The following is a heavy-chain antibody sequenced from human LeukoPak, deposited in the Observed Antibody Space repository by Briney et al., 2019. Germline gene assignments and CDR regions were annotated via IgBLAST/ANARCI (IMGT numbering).Heavy chain of an antibody. CDR3: ARHGYSSGSLAWFDP. Sequence: SETLSLTCSVSGGSITTHYWSWIRQPPGKGLEWIGYVHHTDSPNFNPPLKSRVTISLDTSKNQFSLKLSSVTAADTAVYYCARHGYSSGSLAWFDPWGQGTQVTVSS. CDR2: VHHTDSP. J-gene: IGHJ5*02. CDR1: GGSITTHY. V-gene: IGHV4-59*11. D-gene: IGHD6-19*01.